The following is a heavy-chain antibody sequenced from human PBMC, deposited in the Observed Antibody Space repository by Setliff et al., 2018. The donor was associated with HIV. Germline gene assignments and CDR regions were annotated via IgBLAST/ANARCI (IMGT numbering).Heavy chain of an antibody. CDR2: IRYDGNNK. D-gene: IGHD3-16*01. J-gene: IGHJ3*02. Sequence: VGSLRLSCAASGFTFSNAWMSWVRQAPGKGLEWVSFIRYDGNNKYYTDSVKGRFTISRDNSKNTLDLQMNSLRPEDTAVYYCAKDGDYSNNLYDAFDIWGQGTMVTVSS. V-gene: IGHV3-30*02. CDR1: GFTFSNAW. CDR3: AKDGDYSNNLYDAFDI.